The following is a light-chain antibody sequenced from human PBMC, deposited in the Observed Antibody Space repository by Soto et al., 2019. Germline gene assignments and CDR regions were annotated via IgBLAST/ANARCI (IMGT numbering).Light chain of an antibody. CDR1: QSVSSY. CDR3: QQRSGT. J-gene: IGKJ1*01. Sequence: EIVLTQSPATLSLSPGERATLSCRASQSVSSYLAWYQQKPGQAPRLLIYGASTRATGIPARFSGSGSGTDFTLTISRLEPEDFAVYYCQQRSGTFGQGTKVDNK. CDR2: GAS. V-gene: IGKV3-11*01.